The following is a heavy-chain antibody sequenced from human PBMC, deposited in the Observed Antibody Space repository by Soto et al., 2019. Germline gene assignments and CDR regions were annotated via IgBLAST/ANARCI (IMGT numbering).Heavy chain of an antibody. CDR3: ARDSYDSSGYGMDV. D-gene: IGHD3-22*01. CDR1: GGSISSYY. CDR2: IYYSGST. J-gene: IGHJ6*02. Sequence: SETLSLTCTVSGGSISSYYWSWIRQPPGKGLEWIGYIYYSGSTNYNPSLKSRVTISVDTSKNQFSLKLSSVTAADTAVYYCARDSYDSSGYGMDVWGQGTTVTVSS. V-gene: IGHV4-59*01.